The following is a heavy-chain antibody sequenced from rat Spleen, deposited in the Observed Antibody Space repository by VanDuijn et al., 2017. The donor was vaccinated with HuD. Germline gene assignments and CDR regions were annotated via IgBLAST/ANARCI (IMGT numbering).Heavy chain of an antibody. CDR1: GFTFSSYW. Sequence: EVQLVESGGDLVQPGRSLKLSCAASGFTFSSYWMYWIRQAPGKGLEWISSINPDGGSTYYPDSVKGRFTISRDNAENTLYLQMNGLRSGDTATYFCTRAAYYFDGSYYSWGQGVMVTVSS. V-gene: IGHV5-58*01. D-gene: IGHD1-12*02. CDR3: TRAAYYFDGSYYS. J-gene: IGHJ2*01. CDR2: INPDGGST.